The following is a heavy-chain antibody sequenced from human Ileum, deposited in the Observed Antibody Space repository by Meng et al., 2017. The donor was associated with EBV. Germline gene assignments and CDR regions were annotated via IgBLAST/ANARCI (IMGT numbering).Heavy chain of an antibody. CDR2: IYHSGST. Sequence: QWELQGSGPGLCKPSGTLSRAGAGSGYCISSNHWWSWVRQPPGKGVEWIGEIYHSGSTNYNPSFKSRVTMSVDKSKNQISLNLSSVTAADTAVYYCASGRDYAWHSWGRGTLVTVSS. D-gene: IGHD4-17*01. CDR1: GYCISSNHW. V-gene: IGHV4-4*02. J-gene: IGHJ4*02. CDR3: ASGRDYAWHS.